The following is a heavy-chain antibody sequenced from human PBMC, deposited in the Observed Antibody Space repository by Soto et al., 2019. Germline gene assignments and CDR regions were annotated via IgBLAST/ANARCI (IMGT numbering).Heavy chain of an antibody. D-gene: IGHD5-18*01. Sequence: PSETLSLTCAVYGGSFSGYYWSWIRQPPGKGLEWIGEINHSGSTNYNPSLKSRVTISVDTSKNQFSLKLSSVTAADTAVYYCARGGTYTPMVITYYYGMDVWGQGTTVTVSS. CDR3: ARGGTYTPMVITYYYGMDV. CDR1: GGSFSGYY. CDR2: INHSGST. V-gene: IGHV4-34*01. J-gene: IGHJ6*02.